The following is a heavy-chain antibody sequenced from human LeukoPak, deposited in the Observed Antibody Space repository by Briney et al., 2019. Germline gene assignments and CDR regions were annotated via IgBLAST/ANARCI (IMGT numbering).Heavy chain of an antibody. Sequence: GGTLRLSCAASGITFSSYAMSWVRQAPGKGLEWVAAIGGSGDHTFYADSVKGRFTISRDNSKNTLYLQMNSLRVEDAALYYCTKEGASLGSGYFDCWGQGTRVTVSS. CDR2: IGGSGDHT. D-gene: IGHD3-10*01. V-gene: IGHV3-23*01. CDR1: GITFSSYA. J-gene: IGHJ4*02. CDR3: TKEGASLGSGYFDC.